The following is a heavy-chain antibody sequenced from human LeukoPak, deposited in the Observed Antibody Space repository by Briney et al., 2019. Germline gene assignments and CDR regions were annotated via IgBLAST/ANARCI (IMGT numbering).Heavy chain of an antibody. CDR3: ARVGTYDSSGYYLWFDP. CDR1: GYTFTSYG. V-gene: IGHV1-18*01. J-gene: IGHJ5*02. CDR2: ISAYNGNT. D-gene: IGHD3-22*01. Sequence: ASVKVSCKASGYTFTSYGISWVRRAPGQGLEWMGWISAYNGNTNYAQKLQGRVTMTTDTSTSTAYMELRSLRSDDTAVYYCARVGTYDSSGYYLWFDPWGQGTLVTVSS.